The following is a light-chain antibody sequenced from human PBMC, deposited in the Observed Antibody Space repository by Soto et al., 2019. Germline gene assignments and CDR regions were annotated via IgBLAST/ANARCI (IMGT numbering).Light chain of an antibody. CDR3: VLYMGSGTVV. Sequence: QAVVTQEPSFSVSPGGTVTLTCGLSSGSVSTSYYPSWYQQTPGQAPRTLIYSTNTRSSGVPDRFSGSILGNKAALTITGAQADDESGYYCVLYMGSGTVVFGGGTKLTVL. CDR2: STN. V-gene: IGLV8-61*01. CDR1: SGSVSTSYY. J-gene: IGLJ2*01.